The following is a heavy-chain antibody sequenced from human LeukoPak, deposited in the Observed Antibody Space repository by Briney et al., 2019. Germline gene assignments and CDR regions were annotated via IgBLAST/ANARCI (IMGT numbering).Heavy chain of an antibody. J-gene: IGHJ5*02. CDR1: GASISTYY. CDR3: ARQGEYYDYVWGSYRTIYNWFDP. CDR2: IYTSGST. D-gene: IGHD3-16*02. V-gene: IGHV4-4*09. Sequence: SETLSLTCTVTGASISTYYWSWIRQSPGKGLEWIGYIYTSGSTNYNPSLKSRVTISVDTSKNQFSLKLSSVTAADTAVYYCARQGEYYDYVWGSYRTIYNWFDPWGQGTLVTVSS.